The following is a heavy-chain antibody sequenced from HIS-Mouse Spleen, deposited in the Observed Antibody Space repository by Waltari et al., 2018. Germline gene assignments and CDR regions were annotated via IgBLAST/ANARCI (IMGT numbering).Heavy chain of an antibody. CDR1: GYTFPSYD. D-gene: IGHD4-4*01. J-gene: IGHJ4*02. CDR3: ARGHDYSNYFDY. CDR2: MNPNSGNT. V-gene: IGHV1-8*01. Sequence: QVQLVQSGAEVKKPGASVKVSCKASGYTFPSYDINWVRQATGKGREWMGWMNPNSGNTGYAQKFQGRVTMTRNTSISTAYMELSSLRSEDTAVYYCARGHDYSNYFDYWGQGTLVTVSS.